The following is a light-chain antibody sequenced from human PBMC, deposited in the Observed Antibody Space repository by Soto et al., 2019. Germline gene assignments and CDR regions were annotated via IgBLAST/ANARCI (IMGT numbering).Light chain of an antibody. CDR3: QQYGSSLIT. CDR2: GAS. J-gene: IGKJ5*01. Sequence: DIVLTQSPGTLSLSPGQGATLSCRASQSVSSSYLAWYQQKPGQAPRRLIYGASSRATGIPDRFSGSGSGTDFTLTISRLEPEDFAVYYCQQYGSSLITFGQGTRLEIK. CDR1: QSVSSSY. V-gene: IGKV3-20*01.